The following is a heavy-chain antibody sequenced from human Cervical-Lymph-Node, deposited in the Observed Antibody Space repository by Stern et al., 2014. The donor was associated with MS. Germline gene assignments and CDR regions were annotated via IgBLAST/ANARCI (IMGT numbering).Heavy chain of an antibody. V-gene: IGHV3-53*01. CDR1: GLTVSRDY. CDR3: ARDTSSPERSDW. Sequence: MQLVQSGGGVIQPGGSLRLSCTASGLTVSRDYMTWVRQAPGKGLEWVSLITNVGSTFYTDSVKGRFTISRDDSKNTVYLHMTSLRAEDTAMYYCARDTSSPERSDWWGQGTLVTVSS. J-gene: IGHJ4*02. CDR2: ITNVGST. D-gene: IGHD1-1*01.